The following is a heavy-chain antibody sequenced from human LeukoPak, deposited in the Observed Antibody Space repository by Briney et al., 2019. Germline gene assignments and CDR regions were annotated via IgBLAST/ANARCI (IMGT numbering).Heavy chain of an antibody. CDR2: IYSSGST. V-gene: IGHV4-4*07. J-gene: IGHJ4*02. Sequence: SETLSLTCTVSGDTISGFSWSWIRQPAGKGLEWIGRIYSSGSTNYSPPLRSRVTMSVDTKNQFSLKVNSVTAADTAVYYCARDRAGFFDDWGQGTQGTLSS. CDR1: GDTISGFS. D-gene: IGHD6-13*01. CDR3: ARDRAGFFDD.